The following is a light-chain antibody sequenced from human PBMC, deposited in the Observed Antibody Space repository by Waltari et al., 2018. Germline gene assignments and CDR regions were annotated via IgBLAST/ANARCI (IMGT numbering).Light chain of an antibody. CDR2: DVT. Sequence: QSALTQPASVSGSPGQSITISCTGTSSDVGGYNYVPWYQQHPGKAPKLMIYDVTNRPSGVSYRFSGSKSGNMASLTISGLQAEDEADYYCSSYSSSITPVFGGGTKLTVL. J-gene: IGLJ2*01. V-gene: IGLV2-14*03. CDR1: SSDVGGYNY. CDR3: SSYSSSITPV.